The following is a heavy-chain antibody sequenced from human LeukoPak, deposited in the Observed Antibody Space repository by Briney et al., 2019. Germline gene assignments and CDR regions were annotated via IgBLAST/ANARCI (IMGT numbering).Heavy chain of an antibody. V-gene: IGHV1-24*01. D-gene: IGHD5-12*01. CDR1: GYTLTELS. CDR2: FDPEDGET. Sequence: ASVKVSCMVSGYTLTELSMHWVRQAPGKGLEWMGGFDPEDGETIYAQKFQGRVTMTEDTSTDTAYMELSSLRSEDTAVYYCATGFGGYSGYGPTNWGQGTLVTVSS. CDR3: ATGFGGYSGYGPTN. J-gene: IGHJ4*02.